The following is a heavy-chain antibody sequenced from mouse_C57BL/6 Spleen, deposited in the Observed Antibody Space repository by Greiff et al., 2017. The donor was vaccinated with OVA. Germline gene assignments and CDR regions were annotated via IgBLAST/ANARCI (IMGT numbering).Heavy chain of an antibody. D-gene: IGHD2-1*01. CDR3: ARSFYDGNSFAY. V-gene: IGHV1-39*01. Sequence: EVKLVESGPELVKPGASVKISCKASGYSFTDYNMNWVKQSNGKSLEWIGVINPNYGTTSYNQKFKGKATLTVDQSSSTAYMQLNSLTSEDSAVYYSARSFYDGNSFAYWGQGTLVTVSA. CDR2: INPNYGTT. CDR1: GYSFTDYN. J-gene: IGHJ3*01.